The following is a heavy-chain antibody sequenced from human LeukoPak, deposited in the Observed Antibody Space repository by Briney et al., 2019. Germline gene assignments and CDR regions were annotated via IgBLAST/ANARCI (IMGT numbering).Heavy chain of an antibody. CDR3: ANGAAAGTGFDY. J-gene: IGHJ4*02. V-gene: IGHV1-69*05. Sequence: ASVKVPCKASGGTFSSYAISWVRQAPGQGLEWMGRIIPIFGTANYAQKFQGRVTITTDESTSTAYMELSSLRSEDTAVYYCANGAAAGTGFDYWGQGTLVTVSS. CDR2: IIPIFGTA. D-gene: IGHD6-13*01. CDR1: GGTFSSYA.